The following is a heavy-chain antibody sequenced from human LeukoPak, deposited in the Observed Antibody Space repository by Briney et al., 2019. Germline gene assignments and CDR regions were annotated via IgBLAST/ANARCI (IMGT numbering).Heavy chain of an antibody. V-gene: IGHV3-15*01. CDR2: IKSKTDGGTT. CDR1: GFTFSSYG. Sequence: GGSLRLSCAASGFTFSSYGMHWLRQAPGKGLEWVGRIKSKTDGGTTDYAAPVKGRFTISRDDSKNTLYLQMNSLKTEDTAVYYCTTDPYITGTTYWGQGTLVTVSS. CDR3: TTDPYITGTTY. J-gene: IGHJ4*02. D-gene: IGHD1-20*01.